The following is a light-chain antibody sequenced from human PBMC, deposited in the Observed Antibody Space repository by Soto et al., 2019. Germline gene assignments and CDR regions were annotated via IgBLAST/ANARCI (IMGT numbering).Light chain of an antibody. CDR3: QQYVRSPWT. CDR2: GAS. V-gene: IGKV3-20*01. J-gene: IGKJ1*01. CDR1: QSVTSSY. Sequence: EIVLTQSPGTLSLSPGERATLSCRASQSVTSSYLAWYQQKPGQAPRLVMYGASIRISGIPDRFSGSGSGTDFTLTISRLEPEDFAVYYCQQYVRSPWTFGQGTKVDIK.